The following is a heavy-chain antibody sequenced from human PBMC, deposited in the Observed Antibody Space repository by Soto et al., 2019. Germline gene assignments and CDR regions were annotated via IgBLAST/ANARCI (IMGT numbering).Heavy chain of an antibody. CDR1: GYSFIAHW. CDR3: TRPQSSGWYDF. Sequence: EALKISCKVSGYSFIAHWIAWVRQMPGEGLEWMGIINPADSDIRYSPSFQGQVTISVDKSINTAYLQWSSLKASDTATYYCTRPQSSGWYDFWRQGTLVTVSS. J-gene: IGHJ5*01. V-gene: IGHV5-51*01. D-gene: IGHD3-22*01. CDR2: INPADSDI.